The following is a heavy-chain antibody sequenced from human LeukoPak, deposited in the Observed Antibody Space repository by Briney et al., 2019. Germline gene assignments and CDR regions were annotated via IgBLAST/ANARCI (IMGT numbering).Heavy chain of an antibody. D-gene: IGHD3-10*01. CDR3: ARFGRRGLLWFGEFPNHDAFDI. CDR2: IYYSGST. CDR1: GGSISSYY. J-gene: IGHJ3*02. Sequence: SETLSLTCTVSGGSISSYYWSWIRQPPGKGLEWIGYIYYSGSTNYNPSLKSRVTISVDTSKNQFSLKLSSVTAADTAAYYCARFGRRGLLWFGEFPNHDAFDIWGQGTMVTVSS. V-gene: IGHV4-59*01.